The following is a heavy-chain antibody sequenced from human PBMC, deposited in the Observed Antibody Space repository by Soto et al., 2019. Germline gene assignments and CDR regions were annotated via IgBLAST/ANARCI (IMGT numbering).Heavy chain of an antibody. D-gene: IGHD2-2*01. CDR1: GYNLAGYW. V-gene: IGHV5-10-1*01. CDR2: IDPSDSYT. J-gene: IGHJ6*02. CDR3: ARLAVPAATVGPANV. Sequence: GESLKISCTGSGYNLAGYWIGWLRQMTGKGLEWMGRIDPSDSYTNYSPSFQGHVTISADKSISTAYLQWSSLKASDTAMYYCARLAVPAATVGPANVWGQGTTVTVSS.